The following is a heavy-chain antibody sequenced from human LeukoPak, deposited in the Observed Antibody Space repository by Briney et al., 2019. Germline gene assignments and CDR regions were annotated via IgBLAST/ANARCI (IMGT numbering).Heavy chain of an antibody. CDR3: ARGTGYYYYMDV. D-gene: IGHD1-14*01. Sequence: GGSLRLSCAASGFTVSSNYMSWVRQAPGKGLEWVSVIYSGGSTYYADSVKGRFTISRDNSKNTLHLQMNSLRAEDTAVYYCARGTGYYYYMDVWGKGTTVTVSS. J-gene: IGHJ6*03. V-gene: IGHV3-66*02. CDR2: IYSGGST. CDR1: GFTVSSNY.